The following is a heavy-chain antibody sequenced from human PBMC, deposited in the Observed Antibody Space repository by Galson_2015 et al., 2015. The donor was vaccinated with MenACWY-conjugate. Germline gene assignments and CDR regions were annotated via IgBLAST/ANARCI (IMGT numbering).Heavy chain of an antibody. Sequence: SLRLSCAASGFTFNQYWMHWVRQAPGKGLVWVSRISPDGSVTNYADSVKGRFTLSRDNSKNTLYLQMSRLRAEDMALYYCAKDVYMDVWGKGTTVSVSS. D-gene: IGHD2-15*01. CDR2: ISPDGSVT. CDR1: GFTFNQYW. V-gene: IGHV3-74*01. J-gene: IGHJ6*03. CDR3: AKDVYMDV.